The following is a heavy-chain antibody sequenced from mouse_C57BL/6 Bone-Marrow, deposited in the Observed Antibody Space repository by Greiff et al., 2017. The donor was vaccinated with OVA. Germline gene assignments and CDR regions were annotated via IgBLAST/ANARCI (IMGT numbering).Heavy chain of an antibody. CDR2: IYPRSGNT. V-gene: IGHV1-81*01. J-gene: IGHJ2*01. CDR3: ARGTTVVAPFDY. CDR1: GYTFTSYG. Sequence: QVQLKQSGAELVRPGASVKLSCKASGYTFTSYGISWVKQRTGQGLEWIGEIYPRSGNTYYNEKFKGKATLTADKSSSTAYMELRSLTSEDSAVYFCARGTTVVAPFDYWGQGTTLTVSS. D-gene: IGHD1-1*01.